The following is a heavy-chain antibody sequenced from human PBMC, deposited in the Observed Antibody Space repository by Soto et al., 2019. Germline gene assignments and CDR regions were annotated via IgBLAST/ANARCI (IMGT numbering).Heavy chain of an antibody. CDR3: AKDSPVGVPLLRDLHD. J-gene: IGHJ1*01. V-gene: IGHV3-23*01. CDR2: ISGSGGST. D-gene: IGHD2-15*01. CDR1: GFTFSNYG. Sequence: VGSLRLSCAASGFTFSNYGMSWVRQAPGKGLEWVSVISGSGGSTYYADSVKGRFTLSRDNSKNTVYLQMNSLRAEDTAVYYCAKDSPVGVPLLRDLHDWGQGTLVTSPQ.